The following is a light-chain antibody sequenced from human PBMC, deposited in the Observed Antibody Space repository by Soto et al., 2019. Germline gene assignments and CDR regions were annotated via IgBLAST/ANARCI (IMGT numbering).Light chain of an antibody. Sequence: SYELAQPPSVSVSPGQTASITCSGDKLGDKYVCWYQQKPGQTPVLVIYQDRKRPSGIPERFSGSNSGNTATLTISGTQAMDEADYYCQAWDSTTVVFGGGTKLTVL. CDR3: QAWDSTTVV. CDR2: QDR. V-gene: IGLV3-1*01. CDR1: KLGDKY. J-gene: IGLJ2*01.